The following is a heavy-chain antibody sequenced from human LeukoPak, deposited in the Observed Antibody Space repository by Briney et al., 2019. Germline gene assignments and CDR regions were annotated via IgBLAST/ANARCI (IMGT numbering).Heavy chain of an antibody. CDR3: ARWGLLDTAMGN. Sequence: GGSLRLSCAASGFTFSSYSMNWVRQAPGKGLEWVSYISSSSSSTIYYADSVKGRFTISRDNAKNSLYLQMISLRAEDTAVYYCARWGLLDTAMGNWGQGTLVTVSS. CDR2: ISSSSSSTI. J-gene: IGHJ4*02. D-gene: IGHD5-18*01. CDR1: GFTFSSYS. V-gene: IGHV3-48*01.